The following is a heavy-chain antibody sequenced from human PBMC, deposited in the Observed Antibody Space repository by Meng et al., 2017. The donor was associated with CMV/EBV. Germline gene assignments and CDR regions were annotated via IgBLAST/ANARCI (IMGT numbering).Heavy chain of an antibody. CDR3: ARDLFIGIPDYLDY. D-gene: IGHD1-26*01. V-gene: IGHV3-30-3*01. Sequence: SGFTFSSYTMHWVRQAPGKGLEWVAVISHHGINNYSATSMHGPFTISRDNSKNTLYLQMNTLRAEDSAVYYCARDLFIGIPDYLDYWGQGTLVTVSS. CDR2: ISHHGINN. J-gene: IGHJ4*02. CDR1: GFTFSSYT.